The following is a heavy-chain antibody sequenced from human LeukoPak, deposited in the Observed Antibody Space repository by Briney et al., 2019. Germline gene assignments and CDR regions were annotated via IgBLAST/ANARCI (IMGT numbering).Heavy chain of an antibody. D-gene: IGHD4-17*01. CDR1: GFTFSSYS. J-gene: IGHJ4*02. CDR3: ARDPNDYGDYASLDY. V-gene: IGHV3-48*02. CDR2: ISSSSSTI. Sequence: EGSLRLSCAASGFTFSSYSMNWVRQAPGKGLEWVSYISSSSSTIYYADFVKGRFTISRDNAKNSLYLLMNSLRDEDTAVYYCARDPNDYGDYASLDYWGQGTLVTVSS.